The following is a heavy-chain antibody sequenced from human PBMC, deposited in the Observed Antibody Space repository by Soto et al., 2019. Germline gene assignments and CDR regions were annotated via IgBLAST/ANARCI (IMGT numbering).Heavy chain of an antibody. J-gene: IGHJ3*02. D-gene: IGHD3-16*01. CDR2: INTGNGNT. Sequence: QVQLVQSGAEVKKPGASVKVSCKASGYTFTSYAMHWVRQAPGQRLEWMGWINTGNGNTKYSQKFQARVTMTRDTAASTAYMELSSLRSEDTAVYYCAKLGFSVEGLDIWGQGTMVTVSS. CDR1: GYTFTSYA. CDR3: AKLGFSVEGLDI. V-gene: IGHV1-3*04.